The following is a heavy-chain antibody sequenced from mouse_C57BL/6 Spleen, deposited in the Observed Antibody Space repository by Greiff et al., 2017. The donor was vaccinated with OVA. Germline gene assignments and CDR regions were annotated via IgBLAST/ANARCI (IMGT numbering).Heavy chain of an antibody. D-gene: IGHD2-4*01. CDR2: IYPSDSET. CDR1: GYTFTSYW. Sequence: QVQLQQPGAELVRPGSSVMLSCKASGYTFTSYWLDWVKQRPGQGLEWIGNIYPSDSETHYNQKFKDKATLTVDKSSSTAYMQLSSLTSEDSAVYYCARGDTWDYGRFAYWGQGTLVTVSA. CDR3: ARGDTWDYGRFAY. V-gene: IGHV1-61*01. J-gene: IGHJ3*01.